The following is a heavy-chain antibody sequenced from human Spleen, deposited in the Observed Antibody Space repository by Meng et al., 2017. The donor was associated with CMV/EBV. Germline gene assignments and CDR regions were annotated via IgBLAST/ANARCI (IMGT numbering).Heavy chain of an antibody. V-gene: IGHV3-11*04. CDR2: ISPSGSTI. J-gene: IGHJ4*02. CDR3: ARGDGSY. D-gene: IGHD6-25*01. Sequence: GESLKISCTASGFTFTDYYINWVRQAPGKGLEWVSHISPSGSTIYYADSVKGRFTISRDNAKNSLYLQMNSLRAEDTAVYYCARGDGSYWGQGTLVTVSS. CDR1: GFTFTDYY.